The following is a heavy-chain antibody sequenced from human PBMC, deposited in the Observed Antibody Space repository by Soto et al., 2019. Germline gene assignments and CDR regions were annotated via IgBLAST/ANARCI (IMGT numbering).Heavy chain of an antibody. Sequence: QVQLVESGGGVVQPGRSLRLSCAASGFTFSSYGMHWVRQAPGKGLEWVAVISYDGSNKYYADSVKGRFTISRDNSKNTLYLQMNSLRAEDTAVYYCAKEATGSSGYYLDAFDIWGQGTMVTVSS. J-gene: IGHJ3*02. CDR3: AKEATGSSGYYLDAFDI. CDR1: GFTFSSYG. V-gene: IGHV3-30*18. CDR2: ISYDGSNK. D-gene: IGHD3-22*01.